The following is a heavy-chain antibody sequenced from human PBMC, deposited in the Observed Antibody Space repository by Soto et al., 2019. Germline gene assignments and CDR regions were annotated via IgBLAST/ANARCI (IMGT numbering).Heavy chain of an antibody. CDR2: IKSKTDGGTT. Sequence: WGSLRLSCAASGFTFSNAWMNWVRQAPGKGLEWVGRIKSKTDGGTTDYAAPVKGRFTISRDDSKNTLYLQMNSLKTEDTAVYYCTTDITLKGTMIVVVSSSWFDPWGQGTLVTVSS. J-gene: IGHJ5*02. CDR1: GFTFSNAW. D-gene: IGHD3-22*01. CDR3: TTDITLKGTMIVVVSSSWFDP. V-gene: IGHV3-15*07.